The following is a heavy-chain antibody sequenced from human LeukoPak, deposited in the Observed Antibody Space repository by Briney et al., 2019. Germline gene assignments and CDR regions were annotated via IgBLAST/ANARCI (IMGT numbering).Heavy chain of an antibody. V-gene: IGHV3-30-3*01. CDR3: ARDGRYCSGGSCYHNWFDP. Sequence: GGSLRLSCAASGFTFSSYAMHWVRQAPGKGLEWVAVISYDGSNKYYADSVKGRFTISRDSSKNTLYLQMNSLRAEDTAVYYCARDGRYCSGGSCYHNWFDPWGQGTLVTVPS. J-gene: IGHJ5*02. D-gene: IGHD2-15*01. CDR1: GFTFSSYA. CDR2: ISYDGSNK.